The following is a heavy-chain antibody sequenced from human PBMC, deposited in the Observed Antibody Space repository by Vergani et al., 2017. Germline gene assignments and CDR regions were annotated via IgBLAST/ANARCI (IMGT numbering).Heavy chain of an antibody. J-gene: IGHJ4*02. CDR2: ISSNGGST. Sequence: EVQMVESGGGLVQPGGSLRLSCSASGFTFSSYAMHWVRQAPGKVLEYVSAISSNGGSTYYADSVKGRFTISRDNSKNTLYLQMSSLRVEDTAVYYFVNPGFGSSWYHQFDYWGQGTLVTVSA. CDR3: VNPGFGSSWYHQFDY. D-gene: IGHD6-13*01. CDR1: GFTFSSYA. V-gene: IGHV3-64D*06.